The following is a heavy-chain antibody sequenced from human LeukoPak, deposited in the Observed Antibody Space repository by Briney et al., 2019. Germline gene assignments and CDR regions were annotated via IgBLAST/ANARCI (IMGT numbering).Heavy chain of an antibody. CDR3: AKVVATTPAPFDY. CDR2: INSDGSST. D-gene: IGHD5-12*01. V-gene: IGHV3-74*01. CDR1: GFTFSSYW. J-gene: IGHJ4*02. Sequence: GGSLRLSCAASGFTFSSYWMHWVRQAPGKGLVWVSRINSDGSSTSYADSVKGRFTISRDNAKNTLYLQMNSLRAEDTAVYYCAKVVATTPAPFDYWGQGTLVTVSS.